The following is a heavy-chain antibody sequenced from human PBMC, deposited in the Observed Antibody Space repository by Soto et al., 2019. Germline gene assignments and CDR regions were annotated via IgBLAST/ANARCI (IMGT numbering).Heavy chain of an antibody. CDR2: IYPDDSDA. J-gene: IGHJ3*02. CDR3: ARRYGGAFDI. Sequence: PGESLKISCKASGYSFTGYWIAWVRQMPGKGLEWVGIIYPDDSDARYSPSFQGHVTISADKSISTAYLQWSSLKASDTAMYYCARRYGGAFDIWGQGTMVTVSS. V-gene: IGHV5-51*01. D-gene: IGHD3-16*01. CDR1: GYSFTGYW.